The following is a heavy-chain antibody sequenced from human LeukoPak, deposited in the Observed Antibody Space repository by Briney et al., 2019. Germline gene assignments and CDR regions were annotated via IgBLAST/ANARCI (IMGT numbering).Heavy chain of an antibody. D-gene: IGHD5-18*01. Sequence: GGSLRLSCAASGFTFSSYAMSWVRQAPGKGLEWVSAISGSGGSTYYADSVKGRFTISRDNAKNSLYLQMNSLRAEDTAVYYCAKDLGYTYVGYYYYGMDVWGQGTTVTVSS. J-gene: IGHJ6*02. CDR2: ISGSGGST. CDR3: AKDLGYTYVGYYYYGMDV. V-gene: IGHV3-23*01. CDR1: GFTFSSYA.